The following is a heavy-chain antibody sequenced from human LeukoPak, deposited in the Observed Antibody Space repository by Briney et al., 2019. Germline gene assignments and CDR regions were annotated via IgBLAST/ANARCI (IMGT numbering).Heavy chain of an antibody. CDR1: GGSFSVYY. Sequence: PSETLSLTCAVYGGSFSVYYWSWIRQPPGKGLEWIGEINHSGSTNYNPSLKSRVTISVDTSKNQFSLKLSSVTAADTAVYYCARGRRYRGLPCGYWGQGTLVTVSS. CDR2: INHSGST. D-gene: IGHD6-25*01. CDR3: ARGRRYRGLPCGY. J-gene: IGHJ4*02. V-gene: IGHV4-34*01.